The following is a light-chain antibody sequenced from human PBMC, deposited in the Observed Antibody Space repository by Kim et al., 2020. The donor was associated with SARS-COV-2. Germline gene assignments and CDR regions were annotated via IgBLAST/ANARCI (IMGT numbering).Light chain of an antibody. CDR3: ATWDSSLSLWV. V-gene: IGLV1-51*01. CDR1: NSNIGTNY. CDR2: DNH. Sequence: QSVLTQPPSVSAAPGQKVTIYCSGSNSNIGTNYVSWFQQLPGTAPKLLIYDNHERPSGIPDRFSGSNSGTSATLGITGLQTGDEADYYCATWDSSLSLWVFGGGTKLTVL. J-gene: IGLJ3*02.